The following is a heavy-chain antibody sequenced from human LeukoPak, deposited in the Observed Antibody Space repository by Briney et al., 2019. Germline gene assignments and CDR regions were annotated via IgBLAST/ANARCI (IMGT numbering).Heavy chain of an antibody. CDR2: IYSGGST. Sequence: GGSLRLSCAASGFTVSSNYMSWVRQAPGKGLEWVSVIYSGGSTYYADSVKGRFTISRDNSKNTLYLQMNSLRAEDTAVYYCAIYHYYDSSGLNWFDPWGQGTLVTVSS. CDR1: GFTVSSNY. D-gene: IGHD3-22*01. J-gene: IGHJ5*02. CDR3: AIYHYYDSSGLNWFDP. V-gene: IGHV3-66*01.